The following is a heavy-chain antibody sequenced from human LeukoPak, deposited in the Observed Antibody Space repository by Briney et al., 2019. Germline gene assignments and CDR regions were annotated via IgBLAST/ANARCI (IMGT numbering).Heavy chain of an antibody. CDR3: ARGYYDSSGYSVYFDY. CDR1: GGSISSGGYY. D-gene: IGHD3-22*01. Sequence: SQTLSLTCTVSGGSISSGGYYWSWIRQPPGKGLEWIGYIYHSGSTYYNPSLKSRVTISVDTSKNQFSLKLSSVTAADTAVYYCARGYYDSSGYSVYFDYWGQGTLVTVSS. V-gene: IGHV4-30-2*01. J-gene: IGHJ4*02. CDR2: IYHSGST.